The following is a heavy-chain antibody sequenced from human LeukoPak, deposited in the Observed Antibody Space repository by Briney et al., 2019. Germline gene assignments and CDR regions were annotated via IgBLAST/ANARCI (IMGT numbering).Heavy chain of an antibody. Sequence: ASVKVSCKASGYTFTGYYMHWVRQAPGQGLEWMGRINPNSGGTNYAQKFQGRVTMTRDTSISTAYMELSRLRSDDTAVYYCARPYGSGSYCSDYWGQGTLVTVSS. CDR3: ARPYGSGSYCSDY. V-gene: IGHV1-2*06. J-gene: IGHJ4*02. CDR1: GYTFTGYY. D-gene: IGHD3-10*01. CDR2: INPNSGGT.